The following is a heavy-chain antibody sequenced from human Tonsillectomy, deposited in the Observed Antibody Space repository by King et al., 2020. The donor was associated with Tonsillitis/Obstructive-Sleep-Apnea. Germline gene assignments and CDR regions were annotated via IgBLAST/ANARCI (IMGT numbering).Heavy chain of an antibody. CDR2: IYSGGST. Sequence: VQLVESGGGLIQPGGSLRLSCAASGFTVSSNYMSWVRQAPGKGLEWVSVIYSGGSTYYADSVKGRFTISRDNSKNTLYLQMNSLRAEDTAVYYCARTLLGFGGVIGENDYWGQGTLVTVSS. D-gene: IGHD3-16*02. CDR3: ARTLLGFGGVIGENDY. CDR1: GFTVSSNY. J-gene: IGHJ4*02. V-gene: IGHV3-53*01.